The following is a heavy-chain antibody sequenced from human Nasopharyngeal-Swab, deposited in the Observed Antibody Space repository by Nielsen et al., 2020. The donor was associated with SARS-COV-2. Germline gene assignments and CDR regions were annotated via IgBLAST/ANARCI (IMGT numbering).Heavy chain of an antibody. CDR1: GFTFSSYA. V-gene: IGHV3-23*01. D-gene: IGHD5-12*01. CDR3: AKDSSGYGNWFDP. J-gene: IGHJ5*02. CDR2: ISGSGGST. Sequence: GESLKISCAASGFTFSSYAMSWVRQAPGKGLEWVSAISGSGGSTYYADSVKGRFTISRDNSKDTLYLQMNSLRAEDTAVYYCAKDSSGYGNWFDPWGQGTLVTVSS.